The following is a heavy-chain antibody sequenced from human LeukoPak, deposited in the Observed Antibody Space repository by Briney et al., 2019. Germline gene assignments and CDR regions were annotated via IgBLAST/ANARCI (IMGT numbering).Heavy chain of an antibody. Sequence: GRSLRLSCAASGFTFSSYAMHWVRQAPGKGLEWVAVISYDGSNKYYADSVKGRFTISRDNSKNTLYLQMNSLRAEDTAVYYCARAPQFPAAFFDYWGQGTLVTVSS. CDR3: ARAPQFPAAFFDY. V-gene: IGHV3-30*04. CDR2: ISYDGSNK. D-gene: IGHD2-2*01. J-gene: IGHJ4*02. CDR1: GFTFSSYA.